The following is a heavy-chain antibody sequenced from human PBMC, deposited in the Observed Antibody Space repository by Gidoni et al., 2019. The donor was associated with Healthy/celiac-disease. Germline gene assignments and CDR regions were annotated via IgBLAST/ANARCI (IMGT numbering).Heavy chain of an antibody. V-gene: IGHV3-23*01. CDR3: AKDISRLYQLLFAAFDI. D-gene: IGHD2-2*01. J-gene: IGHJ3*02. CDR2: ISGSGGST. CDR1: GFTFSSYA. Sequence: EVQLLESGGGLVQPGGSLRLSCAASGFTFSSYAMSWVRQAPGKGLEWVSAISGSGGSTYYADSVKGRFTISRDNSKNTLYLQMNSLRAEDTAVYYCAKDISRLYQLLFAAFDIWGQGTMVTVSS.